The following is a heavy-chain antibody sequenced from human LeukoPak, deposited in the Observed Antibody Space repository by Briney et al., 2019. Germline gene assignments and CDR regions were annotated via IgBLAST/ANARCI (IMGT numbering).Heavy chain of an antibody. J-gene: IGHJ4*01. CDR3: ARGIYGDYGLGY. CDR1: GVSITNYY. Sequence: PETLSLTCTVSGVSITNYYWSWIRQPPGKGLEWIGYIYYSGSTNYNPSLNSRVTISIDKSKNQFSLKLNSVTAADTAVYYCARGIYGDYGLGYWGHGTLVTVSS. D-gene: IGHD4-17*01. V-gene: IGHV4-59*01. CDR2: IYYSGST.